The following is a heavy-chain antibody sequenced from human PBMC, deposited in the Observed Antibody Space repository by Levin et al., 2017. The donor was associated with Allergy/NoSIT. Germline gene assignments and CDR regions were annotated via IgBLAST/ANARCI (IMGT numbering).Heavy chain of an antibody. D-gene: IGHD6-19*01. CDR1: GFTFSSYA. J-gene: IGHJ4*02. CDR3: ARDQFAPEGIAVDAAFDY. V-gene: IGHV3-30*04. Sequence: GESLKISCAASGFTFSSYAMHWVRQAPGKGLEWVAVISYDGSNKYYADSVKGRFTISRDNSKNTLYLQMNSLRAEDTAVYYCARDQFAPEGIAVDAAFDYWGQGTLVTVSS. CDR2: ISYDGSNK.